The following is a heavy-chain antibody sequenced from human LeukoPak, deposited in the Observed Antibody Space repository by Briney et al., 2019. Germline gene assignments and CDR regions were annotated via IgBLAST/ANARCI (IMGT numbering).Heavy chain of an antibody. D-gene: IGHD3-22*01. J-gene: IGHJ3*02. CDR3: ARSKTDYYDRWSGAFDI. CDR1: GFTVSSNY. V-gene: IGHV3-66*01. CDR2: IYSGGST. Sequence: GGSLRLSCAASGFTVSSNYMSWVRQAPGKGLEWVSVIYSGGSTYYADSVKGRFTISRDNSKNTLYLQMNSLRAEDTAVYYCARSKTDYYDRWSGAFDIWGQGTMVTVSS.